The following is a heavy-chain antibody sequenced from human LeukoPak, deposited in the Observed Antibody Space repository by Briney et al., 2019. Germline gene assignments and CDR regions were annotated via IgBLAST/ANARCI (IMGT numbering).Heavy chain of an antibody. D-gene: IGHD6-13*01. CDR3: AKADSSSCYNTYVDY. CDR2: ISGSGDST. CDR1: GFTFSSYA. J-gene: IGHJ4*02. V-gene: IGHV3-23*01. Sequence: GGSLRLSCAASGFTFSSYAMSWVRQAPGKGLEWVSTISGSGDSTYYADSVKGRFTISRDNSKNTLFLQMNSLTAGDTAVYYCAKADSSSCYNTYVDYWGQGTLVTVSS.